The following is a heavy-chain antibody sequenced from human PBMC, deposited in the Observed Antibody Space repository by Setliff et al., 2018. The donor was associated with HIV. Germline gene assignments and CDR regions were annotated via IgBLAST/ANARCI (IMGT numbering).Heavy chain of an antibody. Sequence: ASVKVSCKASGYTFTDYYIHWVRQAPGQGLEWMGRLNPKTGVAHFAQTFQGRVTMTRDTSIGIAFMELSRVKSADTAVYFCARGTVVGATIYYFDYWGQGTLVTVSS. V-gene: IGHV1-2*06. J-gene: IGHJ4*02. CDR3: ARGTVVGATIYYFDY. CDR1: GYTFTDYY. CDR2: LNPKTGVA. D-gene: IGHD1-26*01.